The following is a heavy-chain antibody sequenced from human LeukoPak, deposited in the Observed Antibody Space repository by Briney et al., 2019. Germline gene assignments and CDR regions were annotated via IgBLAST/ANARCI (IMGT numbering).Heavy chain of an antibody. J-gene: IGHJ4*02. Sequence: KPGGALRPSCAVPGLHFRDAWQCWVRQAPGKGLGWIGRTIGGNGPADYAAPVKGRFTISRDYSKDTMYLHMNSLKTEDTAVYYCTWMATVVTVDIWGQGTLVTVSS. D-gene: IGHD4-23*01. CDR2: TIGGNGPA. CDR1: GLHFRDAW. V-gene: IGHV3-15*01. CDR3: TWMATVVTVDI.